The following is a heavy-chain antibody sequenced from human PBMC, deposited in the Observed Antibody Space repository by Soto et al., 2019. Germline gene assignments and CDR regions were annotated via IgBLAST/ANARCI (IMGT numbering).Heavy chain of an antibody. CDR2: IYYSGST. CDR1: GGSISSYY. V-gene: IGHV4-59*01. Sequence: SETLSLTCTVSGGSISSYYWSWIRQPPGKGLEWIGYIYYSGSTNYNPSLKSRVTISVDTSKNQFSLKLSSVTAADTAVYYCARGPRAGTIDYWGQGTLVTVSS. D-gene: IGHD6-13*01. CDR3: ARGPRAGTIDY. J-gene: IGHJ4*02.